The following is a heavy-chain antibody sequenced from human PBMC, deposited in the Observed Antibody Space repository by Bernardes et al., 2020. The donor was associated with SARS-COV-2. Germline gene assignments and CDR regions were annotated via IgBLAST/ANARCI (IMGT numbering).Heavy chain of an antibody. D-gene: IGHD3-3*01. J-gene: IGHJ6*02. CDR2: IYPDDSDT. V-gene: IGHV5-51*01. Sequence: GACLKNSSNGSGYSLPPNWIGWVRPIPGKGLEWLGIIYPDDSDTRYSPAFQGRVTISADKSTSATFLHWSNLEASDTATYFCARTNYDFWSDYYPGMDVWGQGTTVTVSS. CDR1: GYSLPPNW. CDR3: ARTNYDFWSDYYPGMDV.